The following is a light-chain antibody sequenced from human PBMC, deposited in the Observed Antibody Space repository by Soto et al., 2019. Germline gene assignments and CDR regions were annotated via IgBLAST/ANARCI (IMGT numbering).Light chain of an antibody. Sequence: QSALTQPRSVSGSPGQSVTISCTGTSSDFGGYNYVTWYQHHPGRAPKVMIYDVKTRPSGVPDRFSGSKSGNTASLTISELQAEDEADYYCYSYAGSYTIVFGTGTKVTVL. CDR3: YSYAGSYTIV. J-gene: IGLJ1*01. CDR2: DVK. CDR1: SSDFGGYNY. V-gene: IGLV2-11*01.